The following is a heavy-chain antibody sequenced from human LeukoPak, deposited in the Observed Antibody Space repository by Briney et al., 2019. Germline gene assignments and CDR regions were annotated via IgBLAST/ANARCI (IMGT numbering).Heavy chain of an antibody. Sequence: ASVKVSCKASGYTFTSYDINWVRQATGQGPEWMGWMNPNSGKTGYAQKFQGRVTMTWDTSISTAYMDLSSLRSEDTAVYYCARSPTGAFDIWGQGTMATVSS. CDR1: GYTFTSYD. V-gene: IGHV1-8*01. CDR3: ARSPTGAFDI. CDR2: MNPNSGKT. D-gene: IGHD7-27*01. J-gene: IGHJ3*02.